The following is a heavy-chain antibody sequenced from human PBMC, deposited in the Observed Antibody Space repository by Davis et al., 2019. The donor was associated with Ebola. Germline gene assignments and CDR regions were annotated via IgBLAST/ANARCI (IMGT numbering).Heavy chain of an antibody. V-gene: IGHV1-2*06. J-gene: IGHJ4*02. CDR2: VILKSGAT. Sequence: ASVKVSCKASGYTFTDYNIHWMRQAPGQGLEWLGRVILKSGATNYAQKFQGRVTMTRDTSTSTVYMEMTSLRSEDTADYYCARGHNYAHEYWGQGTLVTVSS. D-gene: IGHD4-11*01. CDR1: GYTFTDYN. CDR3: ARGHNYAHEY.